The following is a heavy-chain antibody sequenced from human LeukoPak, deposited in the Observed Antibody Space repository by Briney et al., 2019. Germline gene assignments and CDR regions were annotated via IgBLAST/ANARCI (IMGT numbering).Heavy chain of an antibody. CDR3: ARAYGRGFYDY. D-gene: IGHD1-26*01. CDR1: GFTFSSYA. J-gene: IGHJ4*02. CDR2: ISYDGSNK. V-gene: IGHV3-30-3*01. Sequence: GGSLRLSCAASGFTFSSYAMHWVRQAPGKGLEWVAVISYDGSNKYYADSVKGRFTISRDNSKNTLYLQMNSLRAEDTAVYYCARAYGRGFYDYWGQGTLVTVSS.